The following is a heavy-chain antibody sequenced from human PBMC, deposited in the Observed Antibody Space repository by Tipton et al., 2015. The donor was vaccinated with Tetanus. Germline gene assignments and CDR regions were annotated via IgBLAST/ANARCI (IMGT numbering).Heavy chain of an antibody. CDR3: ARGLTGTAAQYYAGMGS. Sequence: QSGDEVKKPGASVRVSCKASGYTFTSYDINWVRQATGQEPEWMGWMNPNSGNTGYSQKFQGRVTMTRDTSITTAYLELTSLRSEGTPVYSCARGLTGTAAQYYAGMGSGAQGPPFPVS. CDR1: GYTFTSYD. D-gene: IGHD4-11*01. CDR2: MNPNSGNT. V-gene: IGHV1-8*01. J-gene: IGHJ6*02.